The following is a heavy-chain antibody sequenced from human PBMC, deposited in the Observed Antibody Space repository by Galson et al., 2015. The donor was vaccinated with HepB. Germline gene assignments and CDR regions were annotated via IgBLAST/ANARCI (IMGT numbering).Heavy chain of an antibody. CDR1: GYTFTSYG. J-gene: IGHJ6*03. CDR2: ISAYNGNT. CDR3: ARVEGTGTTETHYYYYYMDV. V-gene: IGHV1-18*01. Sequence: SVKVSCKASGYTFTSYGISWVRQAPGQGLEWMGWISAYNGNTNYAQKLQGRVTMTTDTSTSTAYMELRSLRSDDTAVYYCARVEGTGTTETHYYYYYMDVWGKGTTVTVSS. D-gene: IGHD1-7*01.